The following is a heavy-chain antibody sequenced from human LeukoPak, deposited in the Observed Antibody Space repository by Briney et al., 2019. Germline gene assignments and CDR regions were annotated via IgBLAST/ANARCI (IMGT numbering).Heavy chain of an antibody. CDR1: GGSFSGYY. Sequence: SETLSLTCAVYGGSFSGYYWSWIRQPPGKGLEWIGEINHSGSTNYNPSLKSRVTISVDTSKNQFSLKLSSVTAADTAVYYCASKPATYYYDSSGFWFDPWGQGTLVTASS. CDR3: ASKPATYYYDSSGFWFDP. CDR2: INHSGST. V-gene: IGHV4-34*01. D-gene: IGHD3-22*01. J-gene: IGHJ5*02.